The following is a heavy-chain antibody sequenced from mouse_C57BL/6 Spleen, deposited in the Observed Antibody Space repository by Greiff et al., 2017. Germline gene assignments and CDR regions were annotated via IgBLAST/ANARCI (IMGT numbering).Heavy chain of an antibody. V-gene: IGHV1-69*01. CDR2: IDPSDSYT. Sequence: VQLQQPGAELVMPGASVKLSCKASGYTFTSYWMHWVKQRPGQGLEWIGEIDPSDSYTNYNQKFKGKSTLTVDKSSSTAYMRLSSLTSEDSAVYYCARGDYGSSPDYWGQGTTLTVSS. D-gene: IGHD1-1*01. CDR1: GYTFTSYW. CDR3: ARGDYGSSPDY. J-gene: IGHJ2*01.